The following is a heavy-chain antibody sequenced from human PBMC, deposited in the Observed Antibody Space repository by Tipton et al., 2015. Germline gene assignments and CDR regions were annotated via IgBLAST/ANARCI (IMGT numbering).Heavy chain of an antibody. CDR2: VSHSDTS. J-gene: IGHJ6*02. D-gene: IGHD5-24*01. CDR3: ARDLEHGMDV. V-gene: IGHV4-4*02. CDR1: GGSISSSNW. Sequence: TLSLTCAVSGGSISSSNWWTWVRQPPGKGLEWIGYVSHSDTSHYNPSLKSRVTISVDTSKNQFSLTLNSLTAADTAVYYCARDLEHGMDVWGQGTTVTVSS.